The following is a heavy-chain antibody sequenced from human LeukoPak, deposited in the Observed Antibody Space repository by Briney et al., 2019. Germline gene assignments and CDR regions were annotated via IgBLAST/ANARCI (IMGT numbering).Heavy chain of an antibody. D-gene: IGHD2-21*02. V-gene: IGHV4-59*01. CDR2: IFYTGSS. J-gene: IGHJ3*01. Sequence: SETLSLTCTVSGGSISTYYWSWIRQPPGERLEWIGYIFYTGSSNYNPSLKSRVTTSLDTSNNQFSLKLSSVTAADTAVYYCVRRVVVVTADDKSDAFDVWGQGTVVTVSS. CDR3: VRRVVVVTADDKSDAFDV. CDR1: GGSISTYY.